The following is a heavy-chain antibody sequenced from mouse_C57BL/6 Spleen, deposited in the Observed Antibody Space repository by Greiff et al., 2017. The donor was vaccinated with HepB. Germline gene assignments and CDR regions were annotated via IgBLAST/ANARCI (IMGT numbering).Heavy chain of an antibody. CDR3: ARPIPYYYCSSLAY. CDR1: GYTFTDYY. CDR2: INPNNGGT. Sequence: EVQLQQSGPELVKPGASVKISCKASGYTFTDYYMNWVKQSHGKSLEWIGDINPNNGGTSYNQKFKGKATLTVDKSSSTAYMELRSLTSEDSAVYYCARPIPYYYCSSLAYWGQGTLVTVSA. V-gene: IGHV1-26*01. J-gene: IGHJ3*01. D-gene: IGHD1-1*01.